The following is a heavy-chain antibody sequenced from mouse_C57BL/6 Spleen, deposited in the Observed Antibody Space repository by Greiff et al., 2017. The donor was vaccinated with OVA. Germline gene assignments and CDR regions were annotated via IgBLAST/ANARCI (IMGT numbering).Heavy chain of an antibody. Sequence: QVQLQQPGAELVRPGSSVKLSCKASGYTFTSYWMHWVKQRPIQGLEWIGNIDPSDSETHYNQKFKDKATLTVDKSSSTAYMQLSSLTSEDSAVYYCARRGTTVVATDYAMDHWGQGTSVTVSS. D-gene: IGHD1-1*01. CDR2: IDPSDSET. V-gene: IGHV1-52*01. J-gene: IGHJ4*01. CDR1: GYTFTSYW. CDR3: ARRGTTVVATDYAMDH.